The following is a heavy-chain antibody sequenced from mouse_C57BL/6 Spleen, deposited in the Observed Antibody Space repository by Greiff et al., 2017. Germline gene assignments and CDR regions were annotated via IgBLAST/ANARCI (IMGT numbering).Heavy chain of an antibody. V-gene: IGHV1-9*01. CDR2: ILPGSGST. CDR1: GYTFTGYW. J-gene: IGHJ4*01. CDR3: ARWATVPYYYAMDY. Sequence: QVQLQQSGAELMKPGASVTLSCKATGYTFTGYWIEWVKQRPGHGLEWIGEILPGSGSTNYTEKFKGKATFTADTSSNTAYMQLSSLTTEDSAIYYCARWATVPYYYAMDYWGQGTSVTVSA. D-gene: IGHD1-1*01.